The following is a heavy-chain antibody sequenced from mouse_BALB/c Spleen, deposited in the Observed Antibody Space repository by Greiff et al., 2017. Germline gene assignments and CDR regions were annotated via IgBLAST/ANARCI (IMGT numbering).Heavy chain of an antibody. J-gene: IGHJ3*01. V-gene: IGHV2-6-4*01. CDR2: IWGGGST. CDR3: ASQFITTEGGFAY. Sequence: VKLMESGPGLVAPSQSLSITCTVSGFSLSRYSVHWVRQPPGKGLEWLGMIWGGGSTDYNSALKSRLSISKDNSKSQVFLKMNSLQTDDTAMYYCASQFITTEGGFAYWGQGTLVTVSA. CDR1: GFSLSRYS. D-gene: IGHD1-2*01.